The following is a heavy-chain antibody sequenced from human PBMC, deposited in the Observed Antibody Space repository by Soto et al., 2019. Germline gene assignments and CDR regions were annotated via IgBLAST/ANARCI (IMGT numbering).Heavy chain of an antibody. J-gene: IGHJ4*02. D-gene: IGHD6-19*01. Sequence: GGSLRLSCAASGFTFSSYYIHWVRQAPGEGLVWVSRVNTDGSSTNYADSVKGRFTISRDNAKNTLYLQMNSLRAEDTAVYYCARDANPTLGLFDYWGQGTLVTVSS. CDR2: VNTDGSST. CDR1: GFTFSSYY. CDR3: ARDANPTLGLFDY. V-gene: IGHV3-74*01.